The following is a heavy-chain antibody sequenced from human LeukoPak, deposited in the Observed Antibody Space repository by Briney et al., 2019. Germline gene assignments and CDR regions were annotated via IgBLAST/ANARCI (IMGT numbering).Heavy chain of an antibody. CDR2: ISSSSSTI. J-gene: IGHJ4*02. V-gene: IGHV3-48*04. Sequence: GGSLRLSCAASGFTFSSYSMNWVRQAPGKGLEWVSYISSSSSTIYYADSVKGRFTISRDNAKNSLYLQMNSLRAEDTALYYCAKASGSGWYTFDYWGQGTLVTVSS. CDR3: AKASGSGWYTFDY. CDR1: GFTFSSYS. D-gene: IGHD6-19*01.